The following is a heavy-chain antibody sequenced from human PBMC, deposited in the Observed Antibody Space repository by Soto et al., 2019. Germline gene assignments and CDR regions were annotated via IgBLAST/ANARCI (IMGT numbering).Heavy chain of an antibody. CDR2: INTGNGNT. J-gene: IGHJ4*02. V-gene: IGHV1-3*04. CDR3: ARPFPFYYDSSGLSGFGY. D-gene: IGHD3-22*01. CDR1: GYTFTSHA. Sequence: ASVKVSCKASGYTFTSHAIHWVRQAPGQRLEWMGWINTGNGNTKYSQQFQGRVNINRDTSASTAYMEVSSLRSEDTAVYYCARPFPFYYDSSGLSGFGYWGQGTLVTVSS.